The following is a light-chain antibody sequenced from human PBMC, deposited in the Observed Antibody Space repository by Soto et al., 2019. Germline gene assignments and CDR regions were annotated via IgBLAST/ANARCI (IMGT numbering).Light chain of an antibody. CDR2: EVA. CDR1: SSDVGGYDL. Sequence: QSALTQPPSASGSPGQSVTISCTGTSSDVGGYDLVSWYQQHPGKAPKLMLYEVAKRPSGVPARFSGSKSGNTASLTVSGLQPDDESDYYCSSFAGNNNLFGGGTKLTVL. CDR3: SSFAGNNNL. J-gene: IGLJ2*01. V-gene: IGLV2-8*01.